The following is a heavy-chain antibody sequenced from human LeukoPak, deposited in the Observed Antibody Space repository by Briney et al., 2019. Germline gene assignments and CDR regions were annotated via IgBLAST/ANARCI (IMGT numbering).Heavy chain of an antibody. CDR3: ARGFSDSSGYD. CDR1: GFTFSSYG. CDR2: IWYDGSSK. V-gene: IGHV3-33*01. J-gene: IGHJ4*02. D-gene: IGHD3-22*01. Sequence: QPGGSLRLSCAASGFTFSSYGMHWVRQAPGKGLEWVAVIWYDGSSKYYADSVKGRFTNSRDNSKNTLYLQMNSLRAEDTAVYHCARGFSDSSGYDWGQGTLVTVSS.